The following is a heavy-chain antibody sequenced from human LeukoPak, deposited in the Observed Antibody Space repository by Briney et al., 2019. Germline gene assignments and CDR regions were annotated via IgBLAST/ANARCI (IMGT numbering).Heavy chain of an antibody. J-gene: IGHJ4*02. D-gene: IGHD2-15*01. CDR3: ARDPHGRYYFDC. CDR2: INPSGGST. V-gene: IGHV1-46*01. Sequence: ASVTVSCTPSGYTFTSYYIHWVRQAPGQGLEWMGIINPSGGSTSYAQKFQGRVTMTRDTSMSTVYMELSSLRSEDTAAYYCARDPHGRYYFDCWGQGTLVTVSS. CDR1: GYTFTSYY.